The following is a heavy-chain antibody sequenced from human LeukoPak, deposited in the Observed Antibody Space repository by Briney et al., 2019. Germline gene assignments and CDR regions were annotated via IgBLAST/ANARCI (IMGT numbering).Heavy chain of an antibody. CDR3: ARGEGTLDAFDI. D-gene: IGHD1-1*01. Sequence: PSETLSLTCTVSGGSISSYYWSWIRQPPGKGLEWIGYIYYSGSTNYNPSLKSRVTISVDTSKNQFPLKLSSVTAADTAVYYCARGEGTLDAFDIWGQGTMVTVSS. CDR1: GGSISSYY. CDR2: IYYSGST. V-gene: IGHV4-59*01. J-gene: IGHJ3*02.